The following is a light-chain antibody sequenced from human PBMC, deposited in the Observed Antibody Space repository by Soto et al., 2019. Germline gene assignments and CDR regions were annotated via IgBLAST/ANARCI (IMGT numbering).Light chain of an antibody. V-gene: IGKV3-11*01. CDR3: QQRSNWPPN. J-gene: IGKJ5*01. CDR1: QSVSSY. CDR2: DAS. Sequence: EIVLTQSPATLSLSPGERATLSCRASQSVSSYLAWYQQKPGQAPRLLIYDASTRATGIPARFSGSGSGTDFTLTITSLEPEDFAVYYCQQRSNWPPNFG.